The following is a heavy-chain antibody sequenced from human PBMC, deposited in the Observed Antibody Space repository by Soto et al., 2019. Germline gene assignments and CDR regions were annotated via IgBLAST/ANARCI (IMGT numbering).Heavy chain of an antibody. Sequence: QLQLQESGPGLVKPSETLSLTCTVSGGSISSSSYYWGWIRQPPGKGLEWIGSIYYSGSTYYNPSLKSRVTISVHTSKNQFSLKLGSVTASDTAVYYFARTGDAYYYDSRDYFDYWGQGTLVTVSS. V-gene: IGHV4-39*01. J-gene: IGHJ4*02. CDR2: IYYSGST. CDR3: ARTGDAYYYDSRDYFDY. CDR1: GGSISSSSYY. D-gene: IGHD3-22*01.